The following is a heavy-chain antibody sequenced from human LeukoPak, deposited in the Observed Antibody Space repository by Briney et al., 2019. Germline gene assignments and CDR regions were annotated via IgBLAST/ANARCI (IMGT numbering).Heavy chain of an antibody. CDR3: ARAPDGGSYFDY. J-gene: IGHJ4*02. CDR2: ISYDGSNK. V-gene: IGHV3-30-3*01. D-gene: IGHD1-26*01. Sequence: GGSLRLSCAASGFTFSSYAMHWVRQAPGKGLEWVAVISYDGSNKYYADSVKGRFTISRDNSKNTLYLQMNSLRAEDTAVYYCARAPDGGSYFDYWGQGTLVTVSS. CDR1: GFTFSSYA.